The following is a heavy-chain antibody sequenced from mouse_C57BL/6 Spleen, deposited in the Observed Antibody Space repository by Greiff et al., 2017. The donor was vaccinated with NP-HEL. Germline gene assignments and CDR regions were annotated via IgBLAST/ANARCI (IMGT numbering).Heavy chain of an antibody. CDR2: ISDGGSYT. CDR1: GFTFSSYA. J-gene: IGHJ4*01. Sequence: DVKLVESGGGLVKPGGSLKLSCAASGFTFSSYAMSWVRQTPETRLEWVATISDGGSYTYYPDNVKGRFTISRDNAKNNRYLQMSHLKSEDTAMYYRASDPSTVVAKNAMDYWGQGTSVTVSS. CDR3: ASDPSTVVAKNAMDY. V-gene: IGHV5-4*03. D-gene: IGHD1-1*01.